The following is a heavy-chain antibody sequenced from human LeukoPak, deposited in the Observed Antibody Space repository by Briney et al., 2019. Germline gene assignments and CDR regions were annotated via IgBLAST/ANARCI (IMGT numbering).Heavy chain of an antibody. J-gene: IGHJ6*02. Sequence: GGSLRLSCAASGFTFSSYAMSWVRQAPGKGLEWVSAISGSGGSTHYADSVKGRFTISRDNSKNTLYLQMNSLRAEDTAVYYCAKDPGYSYGYEAYGMDVWGQGTTVTVSS. CDR2: ISGSGGST. CDR1: GFTFSSYA. V-gene: IGHV3-23*01. CDR3: AKDPGYSYGYEAYGMDV. D-gene: IGHD5-18*01.